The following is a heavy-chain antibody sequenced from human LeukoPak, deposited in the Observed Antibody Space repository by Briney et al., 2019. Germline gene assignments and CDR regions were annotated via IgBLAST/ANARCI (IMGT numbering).Heavy chain of an antibody. Sequence: SGGSLRLSCAASGFTFSSYSMNWVRQAPGKGLEWVSYISSSSSTIYYADSVKGRFTISRDNAKNSLYLQMNSLRAEDTAVYYCARATPGYIVGAIYGMDVWGQGTTVTVSS. J-gene: IGHJ6*02. D-gene: IGHD1-26*01. CDR1: GFTFSSYS. V-gene: IGHV3-48*04. CDR3: ARATPGYIVGAIYGMDV. CDR2: ISSSSSTI.